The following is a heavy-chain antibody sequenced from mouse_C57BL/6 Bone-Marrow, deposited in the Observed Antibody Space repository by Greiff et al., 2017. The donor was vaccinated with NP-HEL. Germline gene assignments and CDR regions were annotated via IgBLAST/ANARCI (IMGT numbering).Heavy chain of an antibody. Sequence: EVHLVESGGDLVKPGGSLKLSCAASGFTFSSYGMSWVRQTPDKRLEWVATISSGGSYTYYPDSVKGRFTLSRDNAKNTLYLQMSSLKSEDTAMYYCARRGYFDYWGQGTTLTVSS. CDR3: ARRGYFDY. CDR1: GFTFSSYG. V-gene: IGHV5-6*01. CDR2: ISSGGSYT. J-gene: IGHJ2*01.